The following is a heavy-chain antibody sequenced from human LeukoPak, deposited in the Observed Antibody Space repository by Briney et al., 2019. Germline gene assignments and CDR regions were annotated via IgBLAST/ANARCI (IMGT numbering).Heavy chain of an antibody. J-gene: IGHJ6*03. D-gene: IGHD2-15*01. CDR1: KSTFSSYG. Sequence: GGSLRLSCAASKSTFSSYGMNWVRQAPGKGLEWVSRISSSGTYTDYTDSVKGRFTISRDNAKNSLYLQMNSLRAEDTTLYFCARGVGYCSSSRCSPGYYMDVWGQGTTVTVFS. V-gene: IGHV3-21*01. CDR3: ARGVGYCSSSRCSPGYYMDV. CDR2: ISSSGTYT.